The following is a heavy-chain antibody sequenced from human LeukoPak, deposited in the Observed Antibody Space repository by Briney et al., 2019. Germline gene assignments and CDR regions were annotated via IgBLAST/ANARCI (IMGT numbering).Heavy chain of an antibody. CDR2: ITHSGST. Sequence: SETLSLTCAVYGGSFSGYYWSWIRQPPGKGLEWIGEITHSGSTNYNPSLKSRVTISVDTSKNQLSLKLSSVTAADTAVYYCARGRDSSGWCFDYWGQGTLVTVSS. CDR3: ARGRDSSGWCFDY. V-gene: IGHV4-34*01. J-gene: IGHJ4*02. CDR1: GGSFSGYY. D-gene: IGHD6-19*01.